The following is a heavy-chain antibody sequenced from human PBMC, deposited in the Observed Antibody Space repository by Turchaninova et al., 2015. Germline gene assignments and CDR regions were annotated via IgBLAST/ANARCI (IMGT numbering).Heavy chain of an antibody. CDR3: AKTVCNGDCYADY. Sequence: QVQLQESGPGLVMPSETLSLNCIVPDYSLSSGYFRAWVRQPPGKGLKWIASTHKSGANYNNPSRKSRVTISIDTSKNKFALRLSSVTAADTAVYYCAKTVCNGDCYADYWGQGTLVTVSS. CDR2: THKSGAN. V-gene: IGHV4-38-2*02. D-gene: IGHD2-21*02. J-gene: IGHJ4*02. CDR1: DYSLSSGYF.